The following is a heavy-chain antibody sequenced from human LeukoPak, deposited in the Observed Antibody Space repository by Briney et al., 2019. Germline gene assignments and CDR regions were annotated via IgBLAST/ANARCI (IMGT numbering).Heavy chain of an antibody. CDR2: ISYDGSNK. D-gene: IGHD3-10*01. V-gene: IGHV3-30-3*01. J-gene: IGHJ4*02. Sequence: PGRSLRLSCAASGFTFSSYAMHWVRQAPGKGLEWVAVISYDGSNKFYADSVKGRLTLSRDNSKNTLYLQMNSLRIEDTAVYYCGRGSVGFGELNYWGQGTLVTVSS. CDR1: GFTFSSYA. CDR3: GRGSVGFGELNY.